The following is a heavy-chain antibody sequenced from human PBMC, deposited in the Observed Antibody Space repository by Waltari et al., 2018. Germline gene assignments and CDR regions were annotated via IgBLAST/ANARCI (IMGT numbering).Heavy chain of an antibody. V-gene: IGHV4-39*07. CDR1: VGSISSSNYF. D-gene: IGHD1-1*01. CDR2: IYYSEIT. CDR3: ARSTGIPTGHYMDV. J-gene: IGHJ6*03. Sequence: QVQLQESGPGLVRPSETLSLNCTVSVGSISSSNYFWAWFRQPPGKGLEWIGSIYYSEITYYNPSLKSRVTISGDTSKNQFSLNLSSVTAADSAVYYCARSTGIPTGHYMDVWGKGTTVTISS.